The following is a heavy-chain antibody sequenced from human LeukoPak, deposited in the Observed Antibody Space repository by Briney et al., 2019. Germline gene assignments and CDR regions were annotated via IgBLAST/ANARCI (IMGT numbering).Heavy chain of an antibody. CDR2: IYSDGST. V-gene: IGHV3-53*01. CDR3: AFGPTWTGLFQH. J-gene: IGHJ1*01. CDR1: GFTVSTNQ. D-gene: IGHD3-16*01. Sequence: GGSLRPSCAASGFTVSTNQMSWVRQAPGKGLEWVSSIYSDGSTFHADSVKGRFTISRDNSKNTVYLQMNSLRDEDTAVYYCAFGPTWTGLFQHWGPGTLVTVSS.